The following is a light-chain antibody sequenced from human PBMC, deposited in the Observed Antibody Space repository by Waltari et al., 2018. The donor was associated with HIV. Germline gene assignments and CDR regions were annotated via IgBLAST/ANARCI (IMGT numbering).Light chain of an antibody. J-gene: IGLJ3*02. CDR2: EVN. CDR1: SRTVGGSKY. V-gene: IGLV2-8*01. CDR3: NSYAGSNNWV. Sequence: QSALTQPPSASGSPGQSVPISCPGTSRTVGGSKYVSWYQQHPGKAPKLMIYEVNKRPSGVPDRFSGSKSANTASLTVSGLQADDEADYYCNSYAGSNNWVFGGGTKLTVL.